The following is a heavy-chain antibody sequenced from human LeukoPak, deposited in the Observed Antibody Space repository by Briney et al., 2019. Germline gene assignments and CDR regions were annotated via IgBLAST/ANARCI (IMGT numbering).Heavy chain of an antibody. CDR2: INSDGSST. D-gene: IGHD6-19*01. V-gene: IGHV3-74*01. J-gene: IGHJ4*02. Sequence: GGSLRLSCAASGFTFSSYWMHWVRQAPGKGLVWVSRINSDGSSTGYADSVKGRFTISRDNAKNTLYLQMNSLRADDTAVYYCGGSGWDFDYWGQGTLVTVSS. CDR3: GGSGWDFDY. CDR1: GFTFSSYW.